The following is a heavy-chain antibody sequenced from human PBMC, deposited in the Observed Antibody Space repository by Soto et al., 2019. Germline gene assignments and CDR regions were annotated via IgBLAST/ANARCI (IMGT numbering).Heavy chain of an antibody. J-gene: IGHJ4*02. CDR3: ARDLGWAFDS. CDR1: GCTFSTFS. D-gene: IGHD6-19*01. CDR2: ISGGGRPI. V-gene: IGHV3-48*02. Sequence: VQLVESGGGSVQPGGSLRLSCAASGCTFSTFSMNWVRQAPGRGLEWISYISGGGRPISYADSVKGRFTISRDNAKNSLYLQMDSLTDEDTAVYYCARDLGWAFDSWGQGTLVTVSS.